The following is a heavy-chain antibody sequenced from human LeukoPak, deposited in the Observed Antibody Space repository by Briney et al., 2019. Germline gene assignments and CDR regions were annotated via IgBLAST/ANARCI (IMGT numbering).Heavy chain of an antibody. CDR2: ISYDGSNK. V-gene: IGHV3-30*04. D-gene: IGHD5-24*01. Sequence: GRSLRLSCAASGFTFSSYAMHWVRQAPGKGLEWVAVISYDGSNKYYADSVKGRFTISRDNSKNTLYLQMNSLRAEDTAVYYCARSRDGHNHGLFWGQGTLVTVSS. CDR1: GFTFSSYA. CDR3: ARSRDGHNHGLF. J-gene: IGHJ4*02.